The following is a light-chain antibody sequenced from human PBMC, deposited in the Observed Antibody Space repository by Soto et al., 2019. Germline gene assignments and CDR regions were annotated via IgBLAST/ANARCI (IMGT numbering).Light chain of an antibody. CDR1: QSIISSY. Sequence: EVVLTQSPGTLSLSPGEGATLSCRASQSIISSYLAWYQHKPGQAPRLLIYGVSSRATGVPDRFSGSGCGTDFTLTISRREPEDFAVYYCQQYGNSVPFTFGQGTKLEIK. V-gene: IGKV3-20*01. J-gene: IGKJ2*01. CDR2: GVS. CDR3: QQYGNSVPFT.